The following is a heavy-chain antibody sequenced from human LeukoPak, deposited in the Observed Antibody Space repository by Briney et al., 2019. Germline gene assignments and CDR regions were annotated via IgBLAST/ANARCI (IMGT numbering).Heavy chain of an antibody. D-gene: IGHD3-10*01. CDR2: IYYSGST. J-gene: IGHJ4*02. CDR1: GGSISSYY. CDR3: ARASLYYYGSGSYYDY. Sequence: SETLSLTCTVSGGSISSYYWSWLRQPPAKGLDWIGYIYYSGSTNYNPSLKSRVTISVDTSKNQFSLKLSSVTAADTAVYYCARASLYYYGSGSYYDYWGQGTLVTVSS. V-gene: IGHV4-59*01.